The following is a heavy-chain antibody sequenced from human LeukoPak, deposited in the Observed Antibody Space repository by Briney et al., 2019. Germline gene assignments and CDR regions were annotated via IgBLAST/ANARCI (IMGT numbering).Heavy chain of an antibody. V-gene: IGHV3-53*01. CDR3: ARVGGH. CDR2: IYNGGST. D-gene: IGHD3-10*01. J-gene: IGHJ4*02. CDR1: GLTVSRNY. Sequence: GGSLRLSCAASGLTVSRNYMSWVRQAPGKGLESVSVIYNGGSTYYADSVRGRFTISRDNAKNTLYLQMNSLRVEDTAVYHCARVGGHWGQGTLVTVSS.